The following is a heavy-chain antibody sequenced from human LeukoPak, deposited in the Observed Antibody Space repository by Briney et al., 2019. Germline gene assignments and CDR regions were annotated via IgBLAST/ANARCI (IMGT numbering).Heavy chain of an antibody. CDR2: ISHDGS. J-gene: IGHJ4*02. CDR3: AEEVTTVTPAGY. Sequence: GGSLRLSCAASGFTFSSYGMHWVRQAPGKGLEWVAAISHDGSNADSVKGRFTISRDNSKNSLCLQMNSLRAEDTAVYYCAEEVTTVTPAGYWGQGTLVTVSS. D-gene: IGHD4-17*01. CDR1: GFTFSSYG. V-gene: IGHV3-30*18.